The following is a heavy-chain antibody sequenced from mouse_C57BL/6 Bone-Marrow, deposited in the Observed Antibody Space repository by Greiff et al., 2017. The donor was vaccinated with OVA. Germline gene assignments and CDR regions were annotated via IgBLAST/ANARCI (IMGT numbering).Heavy chain of an antibody. Sequence: QVQLQQSGAELVRPGASVTLSCKASGYTFTDYEMHWVKQTPVHGLEWIGAIDPETGGTAYNQKFKGKAILTADKYSSTAYMELRSLPSEDSAVYYCTSPFITTDAMDYWGQGTSVTVSS. J-gene: IGHJ4*01. D-gene: IGHD1-1*01. CDR1: GYTFTDYE. V-gene: IGHV1-15*01. CDR2: IDPETGGT. CDR3: TSPFITTDAMDY.